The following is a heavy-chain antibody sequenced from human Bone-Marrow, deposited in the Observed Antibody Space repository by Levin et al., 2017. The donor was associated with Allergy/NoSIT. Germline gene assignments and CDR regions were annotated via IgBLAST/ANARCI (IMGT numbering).Heavy chain of an antibody. CDR1: GFSFRAYA. CDR3: ARARLVMDF. D-gene: IGHD6-6*01. V-gene: IGHV3-30*04. CDR2: VAFDGSNP. J-gene: IGHJ4*02. Sequence: PGGSLRLSCTASGFSFRAYATHWVRQAPGKGLESVAVVAFDGSNPNYADSVKGRFTISRDNSENTVYLHMSSLRPEDTAVYFCARARLVMDFWGQGTRVTVS.